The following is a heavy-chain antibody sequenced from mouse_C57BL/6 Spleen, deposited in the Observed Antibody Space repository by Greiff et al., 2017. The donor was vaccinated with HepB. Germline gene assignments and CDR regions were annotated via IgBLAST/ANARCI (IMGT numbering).Heavy chain of an antibody. V-gene: IGHV1-55*01. D-gene: IGHD2-1*01. J-gene: IGHJ4*01. CDR2: IYPGSGST. CDR3: ARFGYYDYNAMDY. Sequence: VQLQQPGAELVKPGASVKMSCKASGYTFTSYWITWVKQRPGQGLEWIGDIYPGSGSTNYNEKFKSKATLTVDTSSSTAYMQLSSLTSEDSAVYYCARFGYYDYNAMDYWGQGTSVTVSS. CDR1: GYTFTSYW.